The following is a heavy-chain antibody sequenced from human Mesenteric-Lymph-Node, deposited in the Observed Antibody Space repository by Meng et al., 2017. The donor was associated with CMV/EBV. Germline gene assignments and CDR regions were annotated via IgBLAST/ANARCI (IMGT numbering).Heavy chain of an antibody. Sequence: GGSLRLSCAASGFTFDDYTMHWVRQTPGKGLEWVSLISWDGRSAYYADSVKGRLTISRDNSKKSLYLQMNSLRTEDTALYYCAKATNWGDGNNYLDSWGQGTLVTVSS. D-gene: IGHD5-24*01. CDR2: ISWDGRSA. J-gene: IGHJ4*02. CDR1: GFTFDDYT. V-gene: IGHV3-43*01. CDR3: AKATNWGDGNNYLDS.